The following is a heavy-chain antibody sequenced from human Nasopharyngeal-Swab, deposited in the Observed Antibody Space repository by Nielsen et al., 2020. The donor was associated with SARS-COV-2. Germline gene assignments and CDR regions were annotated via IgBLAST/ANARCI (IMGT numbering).Heavy chain of an antibody. J-gene: IGHJ4*02. D-gene: IGHD3-3*01. V-gene: IGHV3-48*04. Sequence: WIRQPPGKGLEWVSYISSSSSTIYYADSVKGRFTISRDNAKNSLYLQMNSLRAEDTAVYYCARASAGNYDFWSGPTFDYWGQGTLVTVSS. CDR2: ISSSSSTI. CDR3: ARASAGNYDFWSGPTFDY.